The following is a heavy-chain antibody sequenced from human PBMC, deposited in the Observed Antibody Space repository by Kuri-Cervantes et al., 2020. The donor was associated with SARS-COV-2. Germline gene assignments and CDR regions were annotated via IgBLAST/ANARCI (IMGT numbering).Heavy chain of an antibody. CDR3: ARTITMVRGVTQDWYFDL. CDR2: IIPIFGTA. Sequence: SVKVSCKASGGTFSSYAISWVRQAPGQGLEWMGGIIPIFGTANYAQKFQGRVTITADESTSTAYMELSSLRSEDTAVYYCARTITMVRGVTQDWYFDLWGRGTLVTVSS. V-gene: IGHV1-69*13. D-gene: IGHD3-10*01. J-gene: IGHJ2*01. CDR1: GGTFSSYA.